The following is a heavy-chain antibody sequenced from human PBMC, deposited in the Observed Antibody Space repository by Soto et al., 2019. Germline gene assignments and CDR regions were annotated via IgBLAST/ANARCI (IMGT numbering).Heavy chain of an antibody. CDR1: GLTVSSNY. CDR2: IYSGGST. V-gene: IGHV3-66*01. Sequence: GGSLRLSCAASGLTVSSNYMSWVRQAPGKGLEWVSVIYSGGSTYYADSVKGRFTISRDNSKNTLYLQMNSLRAEDTAVYYCASAPYPASLIYYYYYYMDAWGKGTTVTVSS. J-gene: IGHJ6*03. CDR3: ASAPYPASLIYYYYYYMDA. D-gene: IGHD1-26*01.